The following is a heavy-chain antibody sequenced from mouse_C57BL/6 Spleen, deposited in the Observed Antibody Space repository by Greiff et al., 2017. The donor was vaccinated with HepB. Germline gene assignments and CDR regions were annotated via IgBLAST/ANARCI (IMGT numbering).Heavy chain of an antibody. CDR2: ISYDGSN. D-gene: IGHD2-12*01. V-gene: IGHV3-6*01. CDR1: GYSITSGYY. CDR3: ARDNYSYAMDY. Sequence: ESGPGLVKPSQSLSLTCSVTGYSITSGYYWNWIRQFPGNKLEWMGYISYDGSNNYNPSLKNRISITRDTSKNQFFLKLNSVTTEDTATYYCARDNYSYAMDYWGQGTSVTVSS. J-gene: IGHJ4*01.